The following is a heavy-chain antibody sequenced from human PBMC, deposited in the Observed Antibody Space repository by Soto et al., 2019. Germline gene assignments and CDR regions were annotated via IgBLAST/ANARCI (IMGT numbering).Heavy chain of an antibody. J-gene: IGHJ4*02. D-gene: IGHD6-19*01. CDR2: ISTSGSI. CDR3: ASAHSSGWFKVDY. CDR1: GFSFSTSS. V-gene: IGHV3-48*02. Sequence: EVQLVESGGGLVQPGGSLRLSCATSGFSFSTSSMNWVRQAPGKGLEWVSYISTSGSIYYAESVKGRFTISRDNAKNSLYLHMNSLRDEDTAVYYCASAHSSGWFKVDYWGQGTRVTVSS.